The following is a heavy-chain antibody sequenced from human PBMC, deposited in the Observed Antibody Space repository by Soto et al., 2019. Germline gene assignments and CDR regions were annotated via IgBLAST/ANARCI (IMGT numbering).Heavy chain of an antibody. CDR2: ISTNGGST. Sequence: PGGSLRLSCSASGFTFSSYAVHWVXXXPXKGXEYVSSISTNGGSTHYADSVKGRFTISRDNSKNTQYLQMSSLRADDTAVYYCVKGEYYYDSSGYYPFDYWGQGTPWSPSP. J-gene: IGHJ4*02. CDR1: GFTFSSYA. D-gene: IGHD3-22*01. V-gene: IGHV3-64D*06. CDR3: VKGEYYYDSSGYYPFDY.